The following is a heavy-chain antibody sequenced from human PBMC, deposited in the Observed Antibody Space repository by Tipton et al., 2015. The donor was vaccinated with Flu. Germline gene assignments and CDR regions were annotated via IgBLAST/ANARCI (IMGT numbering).Heavy chain of an antibody. J-gene: IGHJ6*02. CDR2: TYYRSKWYN. CDR1: GDSVSTNSGA. V-gene: IGHV6-1*01. Sequence: TLSLTCAISGDSVSTNSGAWNRIRQSPSRGLEWLGRTYYRSKWYNDYAVSVKSRITINPDTSKNQLSLQLNSVTPEDTAVYFCARETGHSDNYYYYGMDVWGQGTTVTVSS. CDR3: ARETGHSDNYYYYGMDV. D-gene: IGHD5-12*01.